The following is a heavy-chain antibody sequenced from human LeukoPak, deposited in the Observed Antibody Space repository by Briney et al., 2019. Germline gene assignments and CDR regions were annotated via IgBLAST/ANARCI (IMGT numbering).Heavy chain of an antibody. J-gene: IGHJ4*02. CDR3: ARNLNYFDY. V-gene: IGHV3-7*01. CDR2: IKQDGSEK. Sequence: PGGSLRLSCAASGFTFSSFWMTWVRQAPGKGLEWVANIKQDGSEKYYVDSVRGRFTISRGNATNSLYLQMNSLRAEDTAVYYCARNLNYFDYWGQGTLVTVSS. D-gene: IGHD1-14*01. CDR1: GFTFSSFW.